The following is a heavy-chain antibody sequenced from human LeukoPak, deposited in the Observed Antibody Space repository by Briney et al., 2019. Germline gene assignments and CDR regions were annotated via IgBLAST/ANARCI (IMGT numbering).Heavy chain of an antibody. D-gene: IGHD4-23*01. Sequence: GASLRLSYAASGFTFSSYAMSWVRQAPGKGLEWVSAISGSGGSTYYADSVKGRFSISRDNSKNTLYLQMNSLRAEDTAAYYCAKDRRWGQPDYWGQGTLVTVSS. J-gene: IGHJ4*02. CDR2: ISGSGGST. V-gene: IGHV3-23*01. CDR3: AKDRRWGQPDY. CDR1: GFTFSSYA.